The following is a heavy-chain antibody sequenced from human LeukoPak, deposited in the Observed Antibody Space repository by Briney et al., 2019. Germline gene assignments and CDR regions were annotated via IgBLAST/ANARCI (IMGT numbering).Heavy chain of an antibody. J-gene: IGHJ5*02. V-gene: IGHV3-53*01. CDR2: IYSGGST. D-gene: IGHD3-22*01. CDR3: ARDESDSYDSSGYYFT. CDR1: GFTVSSNY. Sequence: GGSLRLSCAASGFTVSSNYMSWVRQAPGKGLEWVSVIYSGGSTYYADSVKGRFTISRDNSKNTLYLQMNSLRAEDTAVYYCARDESDSYDSSGYYFTWGQGTLVTVSS.